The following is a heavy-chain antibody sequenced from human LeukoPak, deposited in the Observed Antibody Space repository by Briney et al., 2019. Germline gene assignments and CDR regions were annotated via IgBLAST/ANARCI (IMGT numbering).Heavy chain of an antibody. D-gene: IGHD3-10*01. CDR1: GGSISSSY. V-gene: IGHV4-59*01. CDR2: IYYSGST. Sequence: PSETLSLTCTVSGGSISSSYWSWIRQPPGKGLEWIGYIYYSGSTNYNPSLKSRVTISVDTSKNQFSLKLSSVTAADTAVYYCATGGARGAFDIWGQGTMVTVSS. J-gene: IGHJ3*02. CDR3: ATGGARGAFDI.